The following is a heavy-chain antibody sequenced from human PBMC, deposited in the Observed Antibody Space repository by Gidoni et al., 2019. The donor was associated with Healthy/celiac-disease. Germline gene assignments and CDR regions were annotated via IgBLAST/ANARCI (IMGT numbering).Heavy chain of an antibody. Sequence: QVQLVQSGAEVKKPGASVKVSCKASGYTFTSYAMPWVRQAPGQRLEWMGWINAGNGNTKYSQKFQGRVTITRDTSASTAYMELSSLRSEDTAVYYCARADIVVVPAAIIPPDYWGQGTLVTVSS. CDR2: INAGNGNT. D-gene: IGHD2-2*02. CDR1: GYTFTSYA. V-gene: IGHV1-3*01. J-gene: IGHJ4*02. CDR3: ARADIVVVPAAIIPPDY.